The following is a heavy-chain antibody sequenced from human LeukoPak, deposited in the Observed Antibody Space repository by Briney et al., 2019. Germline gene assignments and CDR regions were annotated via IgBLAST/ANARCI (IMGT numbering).Heavy chain of an antibody. V-gene: IGHV4-61*02. J-gene: IGHJ5*01. CDR3: ATDGMVRGPDAWFDS. CDR2: IYTRGST. D-gene: IGHD3-10*01. CDR1: GNSISSGRYY. Sequence: SETLSLTCTVSGNSISSGRYYWSWIRQPAGKGLEWIGRIYTRGSTNYNPSLKSRVTMSVDTSKNQFSLKLSSVTAADTAVYYCATDGMVRGPDAWFDSWGQGTLVTVSS.